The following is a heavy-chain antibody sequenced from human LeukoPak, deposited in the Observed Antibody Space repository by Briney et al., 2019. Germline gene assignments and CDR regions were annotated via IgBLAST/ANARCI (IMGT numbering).Heavy chain of an antibody. D-gene: IGHD3-22*01. CDR1: GYTFTXYG. Sequence: AXVKVSCKAXGYTFTXYGISWVRQAPGQGLEWMGWISAYNGNTNYAQKLQGRVTMTTDTSTSTAYMEVRSLRSDDTAVYYCLVYYYDSSGYPYYFDYWGQGTLVTVSS. J-gene: IGHJ4*02. V-gene: IGHV1-18*01. CDR3: LVYYYDSSGYPYYFDY. CDR2: ISAYNGNT.